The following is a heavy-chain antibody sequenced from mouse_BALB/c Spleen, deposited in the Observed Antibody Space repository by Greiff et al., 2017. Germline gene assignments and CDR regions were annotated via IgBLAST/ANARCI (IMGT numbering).Heavy chain of an antibody. CDR3: ARERDGNYDWYFDV. CDR1: GFTFTDYY. V-gene: IGHV7-3*02. Sequence: EVQRVESGGGLVQPGGSLRLSCATSGFTFTDYYMSWVRQPPGKALEWLGFIRNKANGYTTEYSASVKGRFTISRDNSQSILYLQMNTLRAEDSATYYCARERDGNYDWYFDVWGAGTTVTVSS. D-gene: IGHD2-1*01. J-gene: IGHJ1*01. CDR2: IRNKANGYTT.